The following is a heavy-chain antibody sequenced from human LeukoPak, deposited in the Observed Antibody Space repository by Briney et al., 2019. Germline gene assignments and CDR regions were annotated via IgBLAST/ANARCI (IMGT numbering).Heavy chain of an antibody. D-gene: IGHD1-26*01. CDR1: GFSLSTSGVG. CDR2: IYWNDDK. Sequence: SGPTLVNPTQTLTLTCTFSGFSLSTSGVGVGWIRQPPGKALEWLALIYWNDDKRYSPSLKSRLTITKDTSKNQVVLTMTNMDPVDTATYYCAHRRTYEVGAPTVDPFDYWGQGTLVTVSP. V-gene: IGHV2-5*01. J-gene: IGHJ4*02. CDR3: AHRRTYEVGAPTVDPFDY.